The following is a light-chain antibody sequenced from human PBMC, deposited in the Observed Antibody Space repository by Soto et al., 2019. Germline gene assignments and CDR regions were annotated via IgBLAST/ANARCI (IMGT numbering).Light chain of an antibody. J-gene: IGKJ5*01. CDR2: DAS. V-gene: IGKV3-11*01. CDR1: QSVSSY. CDR3: QQRSNWPPSIT. Sequence: EIVLTQSPATLSLSPGERATLSRRASQSVSSYLAWYQQKPGQAPRLLIYDASNRATGIPARFSGSGSGTEFTLTITSLQSEDFAVYYCQQRSNWPPSITFGQGTRLEIK.